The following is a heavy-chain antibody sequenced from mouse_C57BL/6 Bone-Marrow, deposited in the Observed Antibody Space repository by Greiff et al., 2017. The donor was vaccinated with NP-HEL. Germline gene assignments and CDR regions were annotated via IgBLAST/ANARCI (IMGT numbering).Heavy chain of an antibody. V-gene: IGHV1-81*01. CDR1: GYTFTSYG. Sequence: VMLVESGAELARPGASVKLSCKASGYTFTSYGISWVKQRTGQGLEWIGEIYPRSGNTYYNEKFKGKATLTADKSSSTAYMELRSLTSEDSAVYFCAREGSRNYFDYWGQGTTLTVSS. CDR2: IYPRSGNT. D-gene: IGHD3-3*01. CDR3: AREGSRNYFDY. J-gene: IGHJ2*01.